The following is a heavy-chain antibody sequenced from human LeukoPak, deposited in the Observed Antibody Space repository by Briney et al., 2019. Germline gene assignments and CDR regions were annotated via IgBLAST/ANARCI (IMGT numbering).Heavy chain of an antibody. V-gene: IGHV1-2*06. CDR2: INPNSGDT. D-gene: IGHD2-2*01. CDR3: AIGISQHGFDP. J-gene: IGHJ5*02. CDR1: GYTFIVRY. Sequence: GASVKVSCKASGYTFIVRYMHWVRQAPGQGLEWMGRINPNSGDTNYAPKFQGRVTMTRDTSFTTAYMELTRLRSDDTAVYYCAIGISQHGFDPWGQGTLVTVSS.